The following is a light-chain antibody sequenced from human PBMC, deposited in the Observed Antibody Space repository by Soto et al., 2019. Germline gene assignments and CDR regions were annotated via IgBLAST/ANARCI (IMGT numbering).Light chain of an antibody. Sequence: QSALTQPASVSGSLGQSITISCIETSSKIGSYNLVSWYQHQPGKAPKIMIFEGSKRPSGVSNRFSGSRSGNTASLTISGLQAEDEADYYCCSFAGTGTQYVFGTGTKLTVL. CDR1: SSKIGSYNL. J-gene: IGLJ1*01. CDR3: CSFAGTGTQYV. V-gene: IGLV2-23*01. CDR2: EGS.